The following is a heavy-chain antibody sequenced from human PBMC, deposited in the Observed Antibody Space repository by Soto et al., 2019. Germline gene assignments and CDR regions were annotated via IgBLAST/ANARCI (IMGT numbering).Heavy chain of an antibody. CDR1: GFSLSTSGMC. J-gene: IGHJ4*02. Sequence: SGPTLVNPTQTLTLTCTFSGFSLSTSGMCVSWIRQPPGKALEWLARIDWDDDKYYSTSLKTRLTISKDTSKNQVVLTMTNMDPVDTATYYCARSTYYYDSSGYGFYYFDYWGQATLVTV. CDR2: IDWDDDK. V-gene: IGHV2-70*11. D-gene: IGHD3-22*01. CDR3: ARSTYYYDSSGYGFYYFDY.